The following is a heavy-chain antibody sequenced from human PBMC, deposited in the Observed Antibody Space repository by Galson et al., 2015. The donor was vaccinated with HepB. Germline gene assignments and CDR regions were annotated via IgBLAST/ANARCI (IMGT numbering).Heavy chain of an antibody. CDR3: ASTGAALDCSGGSCYSPRYFDY. V-gene: IGHV4-39*01. D-gene: IGHD2-15*01. CDR1: GGSISSSSYY. J-gene: IGHJ4*02. CDR2: IYYSGST. Sequence: TLSLTCTVSGGSISSSSYYWGWIRQPPGKGLEWIGSIYYSGSTYYNPSLKSRVTISVDTSKNQFSLKLSSVTAADTAVYYCASTGAALDCSGGSCYSPRYFDYWGQGTLVTVSS.